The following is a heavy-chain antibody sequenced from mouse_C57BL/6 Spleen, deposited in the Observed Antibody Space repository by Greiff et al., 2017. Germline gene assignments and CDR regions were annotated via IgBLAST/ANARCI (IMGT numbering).Heavy chain of an antibody. D-gene: IGHD2-5*01. CDR1: GYTFTSYW. J-gene: IGHJ4*01. CDR2: IHPNSGST. V-gene: IGHV1-64*01. CDR3: ARTPISNYYAMDY. Sequence: VQLQQPGAELVKPGASVKLSCKASGYTFTSYWMHWVKQRPGQGLEWIGMIHPNSGSTNYNEKFKSKATLTVDKSSSTAYMQLSSLTSVDSAVYYCARTPISNYYAMDYWGQGTSVTVSS.